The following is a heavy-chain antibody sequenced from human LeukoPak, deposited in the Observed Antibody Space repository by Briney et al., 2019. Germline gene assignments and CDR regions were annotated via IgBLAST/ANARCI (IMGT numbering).Heavy chain of an antibody. V-gene: IGHV1-2*02. CDR3: AQDGPAQMVDFDY. J-gene: IGHJ4*02. D-gene: IGHD3-10*01. CDR1: GYTFSGTGWY. CDR2: IYPNNGAA. Sequence: VASVKVSCKASGYTFSGTGWYLYWLRQAPGQGLECMGWIYPNNGAAAYAQKFQGRVAMTRDTSITTAYMELSRLRPDDTAVYYCAQDGPAQMVDFDYWGQGTLVTVSS.